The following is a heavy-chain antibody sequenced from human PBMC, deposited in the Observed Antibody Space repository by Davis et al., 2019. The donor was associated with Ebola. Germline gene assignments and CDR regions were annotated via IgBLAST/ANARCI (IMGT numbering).Heavy chain of an antibody. V-gene: IGHV4-61*08. D-gene: IGHD5-12*01. Sequence: SETLSLTCTVSGGSVSDAGYYWSWIRQPPGKGLEWLGYIYYSGSTNYNPSLKSRVTISVDTSKNQFSLKLSSVTAADTAVYYCARRWGGYGDYWGQGTLVTVSS. CDR1: GGSVSDAGYY. J-gene: IGHJ4*02. CDR3: ARRWGGYGDY. CDR2: IYYSGST.